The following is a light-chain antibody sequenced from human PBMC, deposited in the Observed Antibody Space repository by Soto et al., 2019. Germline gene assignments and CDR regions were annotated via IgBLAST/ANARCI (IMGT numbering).Light chain of an antibody. V-gene: IGLV2-23*03. CDR1: SSDVGGYNF. Sequence: QYALTQPASVSGSPGQSITISFTGTSSDVGGYNFVSWYRQSPGEVPKLIIYEGNKRPSGVSDRFSASKSGNTASLTISGLQAEDQADYYCCSYAGFSSFVFGGGTKVAVL. CDR3: CSYAGFSSFV. J-gene: IGLJ1*01. CDR2: EGN.